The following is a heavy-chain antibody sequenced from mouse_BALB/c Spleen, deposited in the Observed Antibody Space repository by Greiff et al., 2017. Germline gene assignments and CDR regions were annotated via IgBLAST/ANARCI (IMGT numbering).Heavy chain of an antibody. J-gene: IGHJ3*01. CDR2: IWSGGST. D-gene: IGHD1-1*01. CDR1: GFSLTSYG. CDR3: ARVSHYYGSSSFAY. Sequence: VHLVESGPGLVQPSQSLSITCTVSGFSLTSYGVHWVRQSPGKGLEWLGVIWSGGSTDYNAAFISRLSISKDNSKSQVFFKMNSLQANDTAIYYCARVSHYYGSSSFAYWGQGTLVTVSA. V-gene: IGHV2-2*02.